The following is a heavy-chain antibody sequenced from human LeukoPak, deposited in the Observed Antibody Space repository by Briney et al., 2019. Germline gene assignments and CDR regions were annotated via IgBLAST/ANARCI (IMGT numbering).Heavy chain of an antibody. CDR2: IYYSGST. Sequence: PSETLSLTCTVSGYSMSSGYYWGWIRQPAGKGLEWIGSIYYSGSTYYNPSLKSRVTISVDTSKNQFSLKLSSVTAADTAVYYCARGRFGVSVMDVWGKGTTVTISS. CDR1: GYSMSSGYY. J-gene: IGHJ6*04. V-gene: IGHV4-38-2*02. CDR3: ARGRFGVSVMDV. D-gene: IGHD3-10*01.